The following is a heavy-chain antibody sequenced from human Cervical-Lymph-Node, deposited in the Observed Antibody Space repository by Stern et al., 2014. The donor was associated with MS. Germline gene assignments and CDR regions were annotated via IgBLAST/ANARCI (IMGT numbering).Heavy chain of an antibody. CDR1: GFTFSSYG. J-gene: IGHJ5*02. V-gene: IGHV3-30*18. Sequence: VQLVESGGGVVQPGRSLRLSCAASGFTFSSYGMHWVRQAPGKGLEWVAVISYDGSYKYYADSVKGRFTISRDNSKNTLYLQMNSLRAEDTAVYFCAKVHCPGYSFTSVNWFDPWGQGTLVTVSS. CDR2: ISYDGSYK. D-gene: IGHD5-18*01. CDR3: AKVHCPGYSFTSVNWFDP.